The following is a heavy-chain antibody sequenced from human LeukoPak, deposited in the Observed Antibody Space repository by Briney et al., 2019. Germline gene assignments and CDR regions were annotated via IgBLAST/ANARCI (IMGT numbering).Heavy chain of an antibody. Sequence: SETLSLTCTVSGGSISSYYWSWIRQPPGKGLEWIGYTYYSGSTNYNPSLKSRVTISVDTSKNQFSLKLSSVTAADTAVYYCARGVDIVTYWGQGTLVTVSS. D-gene: IGHD5-12*01. CDR2: TYYSGST. CDR1: GGSISSYY. CDR3: ARGVDIVTY. V-gene: IGHV4-59*01. J-gene: IGHJ4*02.